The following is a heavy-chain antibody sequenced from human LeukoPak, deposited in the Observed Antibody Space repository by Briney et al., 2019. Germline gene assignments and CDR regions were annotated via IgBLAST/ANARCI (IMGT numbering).Heavy chain of an antibody. D-gene: IGHD6-13*01. CDR3: AREMYSSSWDDY. CDR1: GYSFTAYY. J-gene: IGHJ4*02. V-gene: IGHV1-2*02. Sequence: GASVKVSCKASGYSFTAYYMHWVRQAPGQGLEWMGWINPNSGGTNYAQKFQGRVTMTRDTSISTAYMELSRLRSDDTAVYYCAREMYSSSWDDYWGQGTLVTVSS. CDR2: INPNSGGT.